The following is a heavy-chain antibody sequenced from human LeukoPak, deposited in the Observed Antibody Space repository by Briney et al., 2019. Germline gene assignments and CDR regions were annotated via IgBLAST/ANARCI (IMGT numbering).Heavy chain of an antibody. CDR3: AKVAVAGGEIDY. CDR1: GFTFSSYG. CDR2: IWYDGSNK. Sequence: QPGRSLRLSCAASGFTFSSYGMHWVRQAPGKGLEWVAVIWYDGSNKYYADSVKGRFTISRDNSKNTLYLQMNSLRAEDTAVYYCAKVAVAGGEIDYWGQGTLVTVSS. V-gene: IGHV3-33*06. J-gene: IGHJ4*02. D-gene: IGHD6-19*01.